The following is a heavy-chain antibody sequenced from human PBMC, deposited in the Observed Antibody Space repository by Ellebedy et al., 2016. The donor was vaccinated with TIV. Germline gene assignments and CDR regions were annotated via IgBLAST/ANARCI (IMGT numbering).Heavy chain of an antibody. CDR1: GFTFTSYM. D-gene: IGHD3-10*01. V-gene: IGHV3-21*01. CDR3: FGFGESLRYFDY. J-gene: IGHJ4*02. CDR2: ISSSSRKI. Sequence: GESLKISCAVSGFTFTSYMMNWVRQAPGKGLEWVSSISSSSRKIYYAASVKGRFTISRDKAKNSLYLQMNSLRAEETAVYYCFGFGESLRYFDYWGQGTLVTVSS.